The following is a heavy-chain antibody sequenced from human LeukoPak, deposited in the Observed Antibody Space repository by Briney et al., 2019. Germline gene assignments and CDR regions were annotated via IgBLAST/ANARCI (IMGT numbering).Heavy chain of an antibody. CDR3: ARSLNSSGWYAGYYYYYGMDV. Sequence: PSETLSLTCAVSGGSISSSDWWSWVGQPPGKGLEWIGEIYHSGSTNYNPSPKSRVTISVDKSKNQFSLKLSSVTAADTAVYYCARSLNSSGWYAGYYYYYGMDVWGQGTTVTVSS. D-gene: IGHD6-13*01. CDR2: IYHSGST. CDR1: GGSISSSDW. J-gene: IGHJ6*02. V-gene: IGHV4-4*02.